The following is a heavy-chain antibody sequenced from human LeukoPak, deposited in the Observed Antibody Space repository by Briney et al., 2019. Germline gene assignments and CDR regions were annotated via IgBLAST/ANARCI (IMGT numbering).Heavy chain of an antibody. CDR1: GGSFSGYY. V-gene: IGHV4-34*01. D-gene: IGHD3-22*01. J-gene: IGHJ4*02. Sequence: PSETLSLTCAVYGGSFSGYYWSWIRQPPGKGLEWIGEINHSGSTKYNPSLKSRVTISEDTSKHQFSLKLSSVTAADTAVYYCAGDSSGYYYFDYWGQGTLVTVSS. CDR2: INHSGST. CDR3: AGDSSGYYYFDY.